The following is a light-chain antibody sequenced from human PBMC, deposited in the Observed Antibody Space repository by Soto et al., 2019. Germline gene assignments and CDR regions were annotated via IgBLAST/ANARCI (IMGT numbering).Light chain of an antibody. J-gene: IGKJ4*01. CDR2: AAS. Sequence: DIQMTQSPSSLSASVGDRVTITWRASQSIGKYLSWFQQTPGNAPKLLIYAASGLQSGVPSRFSGSGSGTDFTLTINSLQREDFATYYCQQTYNTPLTFGGGTKVDIK. CDR1: QSIGKY. CDR3: QQTYNTPLT. V-gene: IGKV1-39*01.